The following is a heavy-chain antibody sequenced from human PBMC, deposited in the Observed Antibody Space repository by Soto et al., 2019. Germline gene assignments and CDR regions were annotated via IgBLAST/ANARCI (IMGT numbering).Heavy chain of an antibody. J-gene: IGHJ6*02. CDR1: GFTFSSYA. CDR3: ARALEWELQHHPPIYYYYYGMDV. D-gene: IGHD1-26*01. CDR2: ISGSGGST. V-gene: IGHV3-23*01. Sequence: EVQLLESGGGLVQPGGSLRLSCAASGFTFSSYAMSWVRQAPGKGLEWVSAISGSGGSTYYADSVKGRFTISRDNSKNTLYLQMNSLRAEDTAVYYCARALEWELQHHPPIYYYYYGMDVWGQGTTVTVSS.